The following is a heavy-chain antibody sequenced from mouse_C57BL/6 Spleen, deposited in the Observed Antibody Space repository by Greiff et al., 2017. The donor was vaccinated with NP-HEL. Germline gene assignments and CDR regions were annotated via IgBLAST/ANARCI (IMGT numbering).Heavy chain of an antibody. Sequence: QVQLQQPGTELVKPGASVKLSCKASGYTFTSYWMHWVKQRPGQGLEWIGNINPSNGGTNYNEKFKSKATLTVDKSSSTAYMQLSSLSSEDSAVYYCARGSIYYDYEDWFAYWGKGTLVTVSA. CDR2: INPSNGGT. J-gene: IGHJ3*01. CDR3: ARGSIYYDYEDWFAY. CDR1: GYTFTSYW. D-gene: IGHD2-4*01. V-gene: IGHV1-53*01.